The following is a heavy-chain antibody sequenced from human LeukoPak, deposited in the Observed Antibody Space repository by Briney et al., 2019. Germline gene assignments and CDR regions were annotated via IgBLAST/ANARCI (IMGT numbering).Heavy chain of an antibody. V-gene: IGHV1-2*02. D-gene: IGHD3-22*01. Sequence: ASVKVSCTASGYIFTGYYLHWVRQAPGQGLEWMGWINPNSGGTNYAQKFQGRVTMTRDTSISTAYMELSRLRSDDTAVYYCAKAHGTYYYDSSGRNWFDPWGQGTLVTVSS. CDR1: GYIFTGYY. CDR2: INPNSGGT. CDR3: AKAHGTYYYDSSGRNWFDP. J-gene: IGHJ5*02.